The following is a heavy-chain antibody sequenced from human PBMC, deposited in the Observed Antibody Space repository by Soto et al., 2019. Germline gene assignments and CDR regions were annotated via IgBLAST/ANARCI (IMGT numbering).Heavy chain of an antibody. D-gene: IGHD1-26*01. V-gene: IGHV3-23*01. J-gene: IGHJ6*03. Sequence: GGSLRLSCAASGFTFSSYAMSWVRQAPGKGLEWVSAISGSGGSTYYADSVKGRFTISRDNSKNTLYLQMNSLRAEDTAVYYCAKSIVGRAYYYYYYMDVWGKGTTVTVSS. CDR2: ISGSGGST. CDR3: AKSIVGRAYYYYYYMDV. CDR1: GFTFSSYA.